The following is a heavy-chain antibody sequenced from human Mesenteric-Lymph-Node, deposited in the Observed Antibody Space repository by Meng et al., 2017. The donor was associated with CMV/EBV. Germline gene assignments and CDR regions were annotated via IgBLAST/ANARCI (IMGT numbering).Heavy chain of an antibody. D-gene: IGHD3-10*01. V-gene: IGHV4-31*02. J-gene: IGHJ4*02. CDR3: ARDRSLWFGEYYFDY. Sequence: GSISSGGYYWSWIRQHPGKGLEWIGYIYYSGSTYYNPSLKSRVTISVDTSKNQFSLKLSSVTAADTAVYYCARDRSLWFGEYYFDYWDQGTLVTVSS. CDR2: IYYSGST. CDR1: GSISSGGYY.